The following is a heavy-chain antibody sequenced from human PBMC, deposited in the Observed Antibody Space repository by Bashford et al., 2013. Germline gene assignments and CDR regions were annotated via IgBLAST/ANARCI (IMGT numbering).Heavy chain of an antibody. Sequence: GGSVETLLCSLWFLLSSNAWMNWVRPGSREGAWSGSAYGTPEGHIHYADSVRGRFTMSRDNSRSTLYLQMNSLRGEDTAIYYCSTWIRDHFDYWGQGTPVTVSS. CDR1: FLLSSNAW. V-gene: IGHV3-23*01. CDR3: STWIRDHFDY. J-gene: IGHJ4*02. D-gene: IGHD5-12*01. CDR2: YGTPEGHI.